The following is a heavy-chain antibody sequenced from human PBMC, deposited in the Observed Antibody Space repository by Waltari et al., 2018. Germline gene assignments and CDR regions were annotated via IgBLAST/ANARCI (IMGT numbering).Heavy chain of an antibody. Sequence: QTTMKESGPTLVKPTQTLTLTCTFSGFSVSTSGLDVGWMPQPPGKPLEWLTLIYWNDDKRYSPSLKGRLTITKETSKSQVVLTMRNMDPVDTATYYCAHRFSSGTIDYWGQGTQVTVSS. CDR1: GFSVSTSGLD. CDR2: IYWNDDK. J-gene: IGHJ4*02. CDR3: AHRFSSGTIDY. D-gene: IGHD1-26*01. V-gene: IGHV2-5*01.